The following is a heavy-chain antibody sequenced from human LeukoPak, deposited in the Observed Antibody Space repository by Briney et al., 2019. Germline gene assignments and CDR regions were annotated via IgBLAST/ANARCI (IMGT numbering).Heavy chain of an antibody. Sequence: ASVKVSCKASGYTFTGYYMHWVRQAPGQGLEWMGWINPNSGGTNYAQKFQGWVTMTRDTSISTAYMELSRLRSDDTAVYYCARAFGYCSRTSCQPDAFDIWGQGTMVTVSS. CDR2: INPNSGGT. CDR1: GYTFTGYY. J-gene: IGHJ3*02. D-gene: IGHD2-2*03. CDR3: ARAFGYCSRTSCQPDAFDI. V-gene: IGHV1-2*04.